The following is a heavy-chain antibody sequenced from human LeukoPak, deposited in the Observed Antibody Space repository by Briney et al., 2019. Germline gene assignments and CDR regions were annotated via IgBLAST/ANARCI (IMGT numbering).Heavy chain of an antibody. CDR1: GFTFSSYA. D-gene: IGHD1-26*01. CDR2: ISGSGGST. Sequence: GGSLRLSCAASGFTFSSYAMSWVRQAPGKGLEWVSAISGSGGSTYYADSVKGRFTISRDNSKNTLYLQMNSLRAEDTAVYYCAKHPSIVGATTADYWGQGTLVTVSS. CDR3: AKHPSIVGATTADY. J-gene: IGHJ4*02. V-gene: IGHV3-23*01.